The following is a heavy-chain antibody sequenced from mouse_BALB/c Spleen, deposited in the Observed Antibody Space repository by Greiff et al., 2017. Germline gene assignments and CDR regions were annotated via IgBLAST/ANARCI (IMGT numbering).Heavy chain of an antibody. CDR3: AREMRIYGYDVGFAY. V-gene: IGHV2-9*02. Sequence: VQLVESGPGLVAPSQSLSITCTVSGFSLTSYGVHWVRQPPGKGLEWLGVIWAGGSTNYNSALMSRLSISKDNSKSQVFLKMNSLQTDDTAMYYCAREMRIYGYDVGFAYWGQGTLVTVSA. CDR2: IWAGGST. D-gene: IGHD2-2*01. CDR1: GFSLTSYG. J-gene: IGHJ3*01.